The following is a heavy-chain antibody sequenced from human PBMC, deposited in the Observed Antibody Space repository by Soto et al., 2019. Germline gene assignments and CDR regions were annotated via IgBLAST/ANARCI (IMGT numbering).Heavy chain of an antibody. CDR2: IYHSGST. Sequence: QVQLQESGPGLVKPSGTLSLTCAVSSGSISSDNWWSWVRQPPGKGLEYIGEIYHSGSTNSNPSLKSRVTISVDKSKNQFSLKLSSVTAADTAVYYCARRPTTVTTDYFDYWGQGTLVTVSS. J-gene: IGHJ4*02. D-gene: IGHD4-17*01. CDR3: ARRPTTVTTDYFDY. V-gene: IGHV4-4*02. CDR1: SGSISSDNW.